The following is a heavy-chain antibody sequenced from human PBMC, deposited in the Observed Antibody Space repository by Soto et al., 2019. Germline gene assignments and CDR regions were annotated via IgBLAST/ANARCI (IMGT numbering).Heavy chain of an antibody. D-gene: IGHD2-15*01. CDR3: AKEICDPNGCYGRWLDP. Sequence: VQLQESGPGLAKPSETLSLPCTVSGGSMSSFYWSWIRQPPGKGLEWIGNVFYSGSTIYNPSLQSRVTISVDTSKSQFSLKLSSVTAADTAVYYCAKEICDPNGCYGRWLDPWGQGTLVTVSS. J-gene: IGHJ5*02. V-gene: IGHV4-59*01. CDR2: VFYSGST. CDR1: GGSMSSFY.